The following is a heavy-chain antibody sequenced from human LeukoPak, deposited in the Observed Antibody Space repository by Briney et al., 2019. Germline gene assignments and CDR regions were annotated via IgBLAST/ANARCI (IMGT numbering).Heavy chain of an antibody. Sequence: GESLKISCKGSGYSFTSYWIGWVRQMPGKGLGRMGIIYPRDSDTRYSPSFEGQVTISADKSITTAYLQWSSLKASDTAMYYCARYDIQVGWPTIGGSWGQGTLVTVSS. CDR1: GYSFTSYW. D-gene: IGHD3-9*01. CDR2: IYPRDSDT. V-gene: IGHV5-51*01. CDR3: ARYDIQVGWPTIGGS. J-gene: IGHJ5*02.